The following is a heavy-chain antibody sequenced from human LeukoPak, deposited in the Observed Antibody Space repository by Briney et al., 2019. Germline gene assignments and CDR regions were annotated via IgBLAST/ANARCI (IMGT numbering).Heavy chain of an antibody. D-gene: IGHD4-17*01. J-gene: IGHJ6*03. V-gene: IGHV1-8*01. CDR3: ARAAYYGDYGVGYYYYYMDV. CDR2: MNPNSGNT. CDR1: GYTFTSYD. Sequence: ASVKVSCKASGYTFTSYDINWVRQATGQGLEWMGWMNPNSGNTGYAQKFQGRVTMTRNTSISTAYMELSSLRSEDTAVYYCARAAYYGDYGVGYYYYYMDVWGKGTTVTVSS.